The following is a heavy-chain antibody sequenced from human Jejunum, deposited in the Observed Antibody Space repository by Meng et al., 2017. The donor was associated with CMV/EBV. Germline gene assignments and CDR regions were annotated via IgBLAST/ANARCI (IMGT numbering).Heavy chain of an antibody. J-gene: IGHJ4*02. CDR3: VRGYNWASL. CDR2: ISDRSTSI. CDR1: GLSISDYW. D-gene: IGHD1-1*01. Sequence: SCSASGLSISDYWMSWIRQAPGKGLEWVSYISDRSTSIYYADSVKDRFTVSRDNARNSLYLQMNSLRVEDTAVYYCVRGYNWASLWGQGTLVTVSS. V-gene: IGHV3-11*04.